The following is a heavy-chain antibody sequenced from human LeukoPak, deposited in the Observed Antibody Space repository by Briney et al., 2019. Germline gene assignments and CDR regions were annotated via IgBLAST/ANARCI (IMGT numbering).Heavy chain of an antibody. Sequence: GGSLRLSCAASAFTFSRYWMTWVREAPGKGLEWVANIKEDGSEKYYVDSVKGRFSISRDNTKNSLYLQMNSLRAEDTAVYYCARGGYTSSWYISRDYWGQGTLVTVSS. CDR1: AFTFSRYW. CDR3: ARGGYTSSWYISRDY. CDR2: IKEDGSEK. V-gene: IGHV3-7*01. J-gene: IGHJ4*02. D-gene: IGHD6-13*01.